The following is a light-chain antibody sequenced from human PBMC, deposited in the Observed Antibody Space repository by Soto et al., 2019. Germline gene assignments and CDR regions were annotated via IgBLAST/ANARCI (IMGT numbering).Light chain of an antibody. J-gene: IGKJ1*01. CDR2: GAS. Sequence: EIVMMQSPATLSVSTGERATLSCRASQSVSSNLAWYQQKPGQAPRLLINGASTRATGIPARFSGSGSGTEFTLTISSLQSEDFAVYYCQQYNNWPPWTFGQGTKV. CDR3: QQYNNWPPWT. V-gene: IGKV3-15*01. CDR1: QSVSSN.